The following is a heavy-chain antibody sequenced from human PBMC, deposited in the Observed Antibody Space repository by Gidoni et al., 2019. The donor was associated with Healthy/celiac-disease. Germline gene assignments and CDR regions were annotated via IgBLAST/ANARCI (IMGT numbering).Heavy chain of an antibody. D-gene: IGHD3-22*01. J-gene: IGHJ3*02. CDR3: ARESTYYYDSSGSGAFDI. CDR2: IYYSGST. CDR1: GGSISSYY. V-gene: IGHV4-59*01. Sequence: QVQLQESGPGLVKPSETLSLTCTVPGGSISSYYWSWIRQPPGKGLEWIGYIYYSGSTNYNPSLKSRVTISVDTSKNQFSLKLSSVTAADTAVYYCARESTYYYDSSGSGAFDIWGQGTMVTVSS.